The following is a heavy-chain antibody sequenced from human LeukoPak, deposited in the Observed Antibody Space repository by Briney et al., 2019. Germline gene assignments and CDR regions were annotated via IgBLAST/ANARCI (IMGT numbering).Heavy chain of an antibody. CDR1: GYTITNNY. D-gene: IGHD3-16*02. CDR2: ISAYNGNT. J-gene: IGHJ4*02. V-gene: IGHV1-18*04. CDR3: ARDSTAYYDYVWGSYRPPFDY. Sequence: ASVKVSCKASGYTITNNYMHWVRQAPGQGLEWMGWISAYNGNTNYAQKLQGRVTMTTDTSTSTAYMELRSLRSDGTAVYYCARDSTAYYDYVWGSYRPPFDYWGQGTLVTVSS.